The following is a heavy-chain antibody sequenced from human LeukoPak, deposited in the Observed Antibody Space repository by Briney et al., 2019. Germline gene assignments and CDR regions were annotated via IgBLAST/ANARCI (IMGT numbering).Heavy chain of an antibody. CDR2: ISGSGGST. CDR3: AKYTYYYDSSGYYYHRAFDY. CDR1: GFTFSSYA. Sequence: GGSLRLSCAASGFTFSSYAMSWVRQAPGKGLEWVSAISGSGGSTYYADSVKGRFTISRDNSKNTLYLQMNSLRAEDTAVYCCAKYTYYYDSSGYYYHRAFDYWGQGTLVTVSS. V-gene: IGHV3-23*01. J-gene: IGHJ4*02. D-gene: IGHD3-22*01.